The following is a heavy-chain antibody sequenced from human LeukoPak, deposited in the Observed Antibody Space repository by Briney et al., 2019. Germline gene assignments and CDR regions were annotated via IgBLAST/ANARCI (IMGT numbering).Heavy chain of an antibody. CDR3: ARGGSAAGLLYYFDY. D-gene: IGHD6-13*01. CDR1: GDTLSRDR. V-gene: IGHV3-21*05. J-gene: IGHJ4*02. Sequence: PGGALRLSCAPSGDTLSRDRINGGPDAPGEGLEWGSYISSSSSYIYDADSVKGRLTTSRDNAKNSLYMQMNSLRAEDTAVYYCARGGSAAGLLYYFDYWGEGNLVTASS. CDR2: ISSSSSYI.